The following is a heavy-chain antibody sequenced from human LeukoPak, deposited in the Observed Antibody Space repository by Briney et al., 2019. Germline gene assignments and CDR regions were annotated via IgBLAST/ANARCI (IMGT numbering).Heavy chain of an antibody. V-gene: IGHV3-23*01. Sequence: GGSLRLSCAASGLTFSSYAMSWVRQAPGKGLEWVSAISGSGGSTYYADSVKGRFTISRDNSKNTLYLQMNSLRAEDTAVYYCAKDARGAHYYYGMDVWGQGTTVTVSS. CDR2: ISGSGGST. J-gene: IGHJ6*02. CDR1: GLTFSSYA. D-gene: IGHD3-16*01. CDR3: AKDARGAHYYYGMDV.